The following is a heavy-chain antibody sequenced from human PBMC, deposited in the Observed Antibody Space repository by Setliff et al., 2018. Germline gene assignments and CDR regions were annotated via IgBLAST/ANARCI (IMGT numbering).Heavy chain of an antibody. CDR3: ARDTYIGDFWSGYYIQGQFDP. D-gene: IGHD3-3*01. V-gene: IGHV1-3*01. J-gene: IGHJ5*02. Sequence: GASVKVSCKASGYTFTSYAMHWVRQAPGQRLEWMGWINAGNGNTKYSQKFQGRVTITRDTSENTAYMELSSLRSEDTAVYYCARDTYIGDFWSGYYIQGQFDPWGQGTLVTVSS. CDR2: INAGNGNT. CDR1: GYTFTSYA.